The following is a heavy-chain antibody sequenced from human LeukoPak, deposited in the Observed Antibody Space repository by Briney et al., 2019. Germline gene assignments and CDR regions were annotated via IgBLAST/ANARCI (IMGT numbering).Heavy chain of an antibody. CDR3: ARDRDSSGYRYYFDY. CDR1: GGSFSGYY. J-gene: IGHJ4*02. CDR2: INHSGST. V-gene: IGHV4-34*01. Sequence: SETLSLTCAVYGGSFSGYYWSWIRQPPGKGLEWIGEINHSGSTNYNPSLKSRVTISVDTSKNQFSLKLSSVTAADTAVYYCARDRDSSGYRYYFDYWGQGTLVTVSS. D-gene: IGHD3-22*01.